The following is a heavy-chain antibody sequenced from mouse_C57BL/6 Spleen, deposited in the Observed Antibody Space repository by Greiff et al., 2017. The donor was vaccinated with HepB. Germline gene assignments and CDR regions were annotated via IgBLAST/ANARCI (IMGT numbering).Heavy chain of an antibody. Sequence: EVQLQQSGAGLVQPGGSMILSCVASGFTFSNYWMNWVRQSPEKGLEWVAQIRLKSDNYATLYAESVKGRFTISRDDSKTSVYLQMNNLSAEDTGIYYCTDPSWFAYWGQGTLVTVSA. J-gene: IGHJ3*01. V-gene: IGHV6-3*01. CDR3: TDPSWFAY. CDR2: IRLKSDNYAT. CDR1: GFTFSNYW.